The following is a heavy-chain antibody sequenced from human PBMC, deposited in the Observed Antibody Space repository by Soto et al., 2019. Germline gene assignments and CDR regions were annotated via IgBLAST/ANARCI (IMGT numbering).Heavy chain of an antibody. CDR1: GGSISDDSY. Sequence: PSETLSLTCTVSGGSISDDSYWRWIRQTPGKGLEWIGYIYHTGNTYYNPSLRSRVSISVDKSKSQFSLKLISVTAADTAVYFCARDEYQLLSSVSWFDSWGQGTLVTVFS. V-gene: IGHV4-30-4*01. CDR3: ARDEYQLLSSVSWFDS. CDR2: IYHTGNT. D-gene: IGHD2-2*01. J-gene: IGHJ5*01.